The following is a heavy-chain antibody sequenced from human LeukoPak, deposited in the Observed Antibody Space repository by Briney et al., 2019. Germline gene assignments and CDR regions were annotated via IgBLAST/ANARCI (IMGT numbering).Heavy chain of an antibody. CDR1: GGSISSGSYY. Sequence: SETLSLTCTVSGGSISSGSYYWSWIRQPAGKGLEWIGRIYTSGSTNYNPSLKSRVTISVDTSKNQFSLKLSSVTAADTAVYYCARGRGRDSRRWLQFLGSPPDAFDIWGQGTMVTVSS. V-gene: IGHV4-61*02. CDR3: ARGRGRDSRRWLQFLGSPPDAFDI. D-gene: IGHD5-24*01. CDR2: IYTSGST. J-gene: IGHJ3*02.